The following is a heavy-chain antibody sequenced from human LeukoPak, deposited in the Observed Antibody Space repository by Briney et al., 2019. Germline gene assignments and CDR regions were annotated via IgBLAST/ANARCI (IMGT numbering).Heavy chain of an antibody. D-gene: IGHD4-23*01. CDR3: ARGVTLYYYFDL. Sequence: SETLSLTCAVYGGSLSGYYWSWFRQPPGQGQEWIGEMHYTGATNYSPSLKSRVTISAGTYKNQFSLKVNSVTAADTAVYYCARGVTLYYYFDLWGRGTLVTVSS. V-gene: IGHV4-34*01. CDR1: GGSLSGYY. CDR2: MHYTGAT. J-gene: IGHJ2*01.